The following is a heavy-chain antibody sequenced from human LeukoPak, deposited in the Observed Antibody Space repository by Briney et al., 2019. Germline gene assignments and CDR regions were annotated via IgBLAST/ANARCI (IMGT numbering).Heavy chain of an antibody. J-gene: IGHJ4*02. V-gene: IGHV3-11*04. Sequence: RGSLRLSCAASGFPFRDYYMTWIRQAPGKGLEWISYISRSGDTLYYADSVKGRFTISRDNSKNTLYLQMNSLRAEDTAVYYCARGYYYFDYWGQGTLVTVSS. CDR3: ARGYYYFDY. D-gene: IGHD5-18*01. CDR1: GFPFRDYY. CDR2: ISRSGDTL.